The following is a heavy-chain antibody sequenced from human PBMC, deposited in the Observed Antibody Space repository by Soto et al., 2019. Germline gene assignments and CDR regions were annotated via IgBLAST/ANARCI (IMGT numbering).Heavy chain of an antibody. J-gene: IGHJ4*02. V-gene: IGHV3-23*01. CDR1: GFTFSSYA. D-gene: IGHD3-3*01. Sequence: AGGSLRFSCAASGFTFSSYAMSWVRQAPGKGLEWVSAISGSGGSTYYADSVKGRFTISRDNSKNTLYLQMNSLRAEDTAVYYCAKDDGITIFGVAAGVAYFDYWGQGTLVTVSS. CDR3: AKDDGITIFGVAAGVAYFDY. CDR2: ISGSGGST.